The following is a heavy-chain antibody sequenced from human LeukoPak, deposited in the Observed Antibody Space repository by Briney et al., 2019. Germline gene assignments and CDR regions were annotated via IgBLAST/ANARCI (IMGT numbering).Heavy chain of an antibody. CDR2: IYYSGST. V-gene: IGHV4-39*01. D-gene: IGHD1-26*01. CDR1: GGSISSSSYY. J-gene: IGHJ4*02. CDR3: ARQKWVGATNRPIPKEVDY. Sequence: SETLSLTCTVSGGSISSSSYYWGWIRQPPGKGLEWIGSIYYSGSTYYNPSLKSRVTISVDTSKNQFSLKLSSVTAADTAVYYCARQKWVGATNRPIPKEVDYWGQGTLVTVSS.